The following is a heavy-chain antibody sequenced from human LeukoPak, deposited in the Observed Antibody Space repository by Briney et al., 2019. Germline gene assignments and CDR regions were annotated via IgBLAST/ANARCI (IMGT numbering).Heavy chain of an antibody. V-gene: IGHV4-59*01. D-gene: IGHD3-3*01. CDR2: IYYSGST. CDR1: GGSISTYY. J-gene: IGHJ5*02. Sequence: SETLSLTCTVSGGSISTYYWTWIRQPPGKGLEWIGYIYYSGSTNYNPSLKSRVTISVDTSKNQFSLKLSSVTAADTAVYYCARVGRHDFWSGYYNWFDPWGQGTLVTASS. CDR3: ARVGRHDFWSGYYNWFDP.